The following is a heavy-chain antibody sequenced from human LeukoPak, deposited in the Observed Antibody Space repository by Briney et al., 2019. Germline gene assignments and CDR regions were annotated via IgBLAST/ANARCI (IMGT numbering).Heavy chain of an antibody. CDR1: GGSFSGYY. J-gene: IGHJ4*02. CDR2: INHSGST. CDR3: ARLAMVRGVTIDY. D-gene: IGHD3-10*01. Sequence: SETLSLTCAVYGGSFSGYYWSWIRQPPGKGLEWIGEINHSGSTNYNPSLKSRVTISVDTSKNQFSLKLSSVTAADTAVYYCARLAMVRGVTIDYWVQGTLVTVSS. V-gene: IGHV4-34*01.